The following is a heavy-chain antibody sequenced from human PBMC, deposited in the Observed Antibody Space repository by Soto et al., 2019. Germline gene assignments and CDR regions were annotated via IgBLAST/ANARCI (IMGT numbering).Heavy chain of an antibody. Sequence: QVQLLESGGGVVRPGRSLRLSCAASGFSFSDYAIHWVRQAPGKGLEWVSVISYVGSMKYYADSVKGRFTISRDNSKNTVHLRLDSLKAEDTAIYYCAREVRLAAIDLAYWGQGTLVTVSS. CDR3: AREVRLAAIDLAY. CDR1: GFSFSDYA. D-gene: IGHD2-21*01. CDR2: ISYVGSMK. J-gene: IGHJ4*02. V-gene: IGHV3-30*04.